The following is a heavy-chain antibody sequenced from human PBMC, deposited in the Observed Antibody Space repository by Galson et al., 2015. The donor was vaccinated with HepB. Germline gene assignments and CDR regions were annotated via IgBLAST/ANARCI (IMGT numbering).Heavy chain of an antibody. CDR1: GVSVSSGGHF. V-gene: IGHV4-31*03. CDR3: ARGHTIYGVMWRYLAS. CDR2: IYDTGST. J-gene: IGHJ4*02. D-gene: IGHD3-16*01. Sequence: TLSLTCSVPGVSVSSGGHFWNWIRQRPGKDLEWIGYIYDTGSTNYNPSLYSRVTISLDTPNNHISLKLSSVTSADTAVYYCARGHTIYGVMWRYLASWGQGVLVTVSS.